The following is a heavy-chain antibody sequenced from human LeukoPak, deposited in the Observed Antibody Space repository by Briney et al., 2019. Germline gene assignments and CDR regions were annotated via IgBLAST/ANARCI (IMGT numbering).Heavy chain of an antibody. CDR2: IYYSGST. D-gene: IGHD4-23*01. CDR3: ARDSQLRFDP. J-gene: IGHJ5*02. CDR1: GGSISSYY. V-gene: IGHV4-59*01. Sequence: SETLSLTCTVSGGSISSYYWSWIRQPPGKGLEWIGYIYYSGSTNYNPSLKSRVTISVDTSKNQFSLKLSSVTAVDTAVYYCARDSQLRFDPWGQGTLVTV.